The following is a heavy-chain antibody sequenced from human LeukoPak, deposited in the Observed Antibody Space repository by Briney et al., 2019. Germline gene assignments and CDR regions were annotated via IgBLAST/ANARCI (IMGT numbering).Heavy chain of an antibody. V-gene: IGHV3-23*01. CDR1: GFTLSSYA. Sequence: GGSLRLSCAASGFTLSSYAMSWVRQAPGKGLEWVASISASGGSTDYADSVKGRFTISRDNSKNTVYLQMNSLRAEDTAVYYCAKVMKGSERLTMVRGVIIKTAGLYYMDVWGKGTTVTVSS. D-gene: IGHD3-10*01. CDR3: AKVMKGSERLTMVRGVIIKTAGLYYMDV. J-gene: IGHJ6*03. CDR2: ISASGGST.